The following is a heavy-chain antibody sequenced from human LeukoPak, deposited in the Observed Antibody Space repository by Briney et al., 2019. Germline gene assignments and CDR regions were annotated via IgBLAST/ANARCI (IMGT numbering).Heavy chain of an antibody. CDR1: GDSISSYY. CDR3: ARDRRGDTWFDP. Sequence: SETLSLTCTVSGDSISSYYWSWIRQPPGKGLDWIGYIYYSGTTNYNPSLKSRVTISVDTSKNQFSLKLSSVTAADTAVYYCARDRRGDTWFDPWGQGTLVTVSS. D-gene: IGHD3-10*01. V-gene: IGHV4-59*12. CDR2: IYYSGTT. J-gene: IGHJ5*02.